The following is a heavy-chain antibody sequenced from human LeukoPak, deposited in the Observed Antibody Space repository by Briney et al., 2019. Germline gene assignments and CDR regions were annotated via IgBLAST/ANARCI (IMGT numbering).Heavy chain of an antibody. J-gene: IGHJ4*02. V-gene: IGHV3-72*01. Sequence: GGPLRLSCAVSGFTSSDHYMDWVRQAPGKGLEWVGRIRNKANRYTTEYAASVKGRFSISRDDSRNSLYLQMNSLKTEDTAVYYCVRGRNSFDYWGQGTLVTVSS. CDR1: GFTSSDHY. CDR3: VRGRNSFDY. CDR2: IRNKANRYTT. D-gene: IGHD2/OR15-2a*01.